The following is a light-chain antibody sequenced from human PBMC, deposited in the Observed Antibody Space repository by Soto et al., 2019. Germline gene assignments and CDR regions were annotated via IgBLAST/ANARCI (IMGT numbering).Light chain of an antibody. CDR3: QQSYSTPLT. Sequence: DIQMTQSPSSLSASVGDRVTITCRASQSISSYLNWYQQKPGKAPKLQIYAASSLQSGVPSRFSGSGSVTDFTLTISSLQPEDFATDYCQQSYSTPLTFGGGTKVEIK. V-gene: IGKV1-39*01. CDR1: QSISSY. J-gene: IGKJ4*01. CDR2: AAS.